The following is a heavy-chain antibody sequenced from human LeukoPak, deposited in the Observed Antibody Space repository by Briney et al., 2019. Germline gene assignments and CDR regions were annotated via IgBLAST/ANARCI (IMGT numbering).Heavy chain of an antibody. CDR1: GGTFSSYD. CDR2: IIPIFGTA. D-gene: IGHD2-15*01. J-gene: IGHJ5*02. CDR3: AVSAGIVVVVAALDP. Sequence: SVKVSCKASGGTFSSYDISWVRQAPGQGLEWMGRIIPIFGTANYAQKFQGRVTITTDESTSTAYMELSSLRSEDTAVYYCAVSAGIVVVVAALDPWGQGTLVTVSS. V-gene: IGHV1-69*05.